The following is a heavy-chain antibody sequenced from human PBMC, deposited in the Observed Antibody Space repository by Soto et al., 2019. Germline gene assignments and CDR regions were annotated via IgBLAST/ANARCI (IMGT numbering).Heavy chain of an antibody. V-gene: IGHV5-51*01. D-gene: IGHD2-2*01. CDR2: IYPGDSDT. CDR3: AKHEGYCSTTTCSNFDY. J-gene: IGHJ4*02. CDR1: GFTFTSYW. Sequence: ESLKISCKGSGFTFTSYWIAWVRQMPGKGLEWMGIIYPGDSDTSYSPSFQGQVTISADKSINTAYLHWSSLKASDTAIYYCAKHEGYCSTTTCSNFDYWGQGTLVTVSS.